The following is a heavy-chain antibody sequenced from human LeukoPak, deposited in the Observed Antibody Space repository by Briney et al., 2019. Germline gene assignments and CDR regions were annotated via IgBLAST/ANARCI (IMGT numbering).Heavy chain of an antibody. J-gene: IGHJ4*02. Sequence: GGSLRLSCEASGFTFDDYGVSWVRQPPGKGLEWVSGINRNGGSTDYADSVKGRFTISRDNAKNSHFLQMNSLRVEDTALYYCARGFRNGPFDCWGQGTLVTVSS. CDR1: GFTFDDYG. CDR2: INRNGGST. CDR3: ARGFRNGPFDC. V-gene: IGHV3-20*04. D-gene: IGHD2-8*01.